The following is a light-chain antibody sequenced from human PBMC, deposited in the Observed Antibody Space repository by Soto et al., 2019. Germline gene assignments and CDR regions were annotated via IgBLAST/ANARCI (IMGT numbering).Light chain of an antibody. V-gene: IGKV3-20*01. CDR1: QSISSNF. CDR2: DTS. Sequence: EIVLTQSPGSLSLSPGERATLSCRASQSISSNFLAWYQRRPGQAPRLLIYDTSSRATGIPDRFSGSGSGTDCTLTISRLEPEDSAVYYCQQYGYSSPWTFGQGTKVEIK. CDR3: QQYGYSSPWT. J-gene: IGKJ1*01.